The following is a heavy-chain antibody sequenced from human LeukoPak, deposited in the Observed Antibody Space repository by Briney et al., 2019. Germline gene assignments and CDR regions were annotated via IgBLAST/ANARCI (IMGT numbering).Heavy chain of an antibody. J-gene: IGHJ4*02. D-gene: IGHD3-22*01. V-gene: IGHV3-23*01. CDR1: GYTFTDYA. Sequence: GGSLRLSCAASGYTFTDYAMSWVRQAPGKGLEWVSGISGSGTTTYYADSVKGRFTISRDNSKNTLYLQMNSLRAEDTAVYYCAKLIVVVSYYFDYWGQGTLVTVSS. CDR3: AKLIVVVSYYFDY. CDR2: ISGSGTTT.